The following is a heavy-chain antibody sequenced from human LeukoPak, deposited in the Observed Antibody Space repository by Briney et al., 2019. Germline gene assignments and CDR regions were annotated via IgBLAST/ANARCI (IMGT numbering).Heavy chain of an antibody. V-gene: IGHV1-18*01. CDR2: ISAYNGNT. CDR3: AGGPLIRFGELCYFDY. D-gene: IGHD3-10*01. J-gene: IGHJ4*02. CDR1: GYTFTSYG. Sequence: ASVKVSCKASGYTFTSYGISWVRQAPGQGLEWMGWISAYNGNTNYAQKLQGRVTMTTDTSTSTAYMELRSLRSDDTAVYYCAGGPLIRFGELCYFDYWGQGTLVTVSS.